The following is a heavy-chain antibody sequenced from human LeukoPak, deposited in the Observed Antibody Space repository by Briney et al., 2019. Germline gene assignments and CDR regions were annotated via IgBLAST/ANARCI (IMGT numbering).Heavy chain of an antibody. CDR3: ARNNYYDTSGNSRDWFDP. V-gene: IGHV1-18*01. Sequence: ASVKVSCKASGYTFNNYIISWVRQAPGQGLEWMGWISAYNGNTNYAQEVQGRVTMTTDTSTSTAYMELRSLRSDDTAVYYCARNNYYDTSGNSRDWFDPWGQGTLVTVSS. D-gene: IGHD3-22*01. CDR2: ISAYNGNT. CDR1: GYTFNNYI. J-gene: IGHJ5*02.